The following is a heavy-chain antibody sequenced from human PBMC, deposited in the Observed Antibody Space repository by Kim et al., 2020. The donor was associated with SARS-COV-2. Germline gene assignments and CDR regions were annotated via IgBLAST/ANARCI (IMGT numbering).Heavy chain of an antibody. D-gene: IGHD2-21*01. J-gene: IGHJ4*02. Sequence: GGSLRLSCAASGFTFSSYAMHWVRQAPGKGLEWVAVISYDGSNKYYADSVKGRFTISRDNSKNTLYLQMNSLRAEDTAVYYCARGPIRGGVPGGYWGQGTLVTVSS. CDR1: GFTFSSYA. CDR2: ISYDGSNK. V-gene: IGHV3-30-3*01. CDR3: ARGPIRGGVPGGY.